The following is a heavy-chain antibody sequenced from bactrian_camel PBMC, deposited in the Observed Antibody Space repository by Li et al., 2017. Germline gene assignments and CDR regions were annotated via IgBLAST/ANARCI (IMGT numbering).Heavy chain of an antibody. Sequence: QVQLVESGGGSVQAGGSLRLSCVASGNSVSRNNCMGWFRQAPGKEREWVGQIYFLGGITVYDDSVKGRFTISQDAAAHSVWLQMNMVKNDDTATYYCNAACREGAYSDYIVNYWGQGTQVTVS. J-gene: IGHJ4*01. CDR2: IYFLGGIT. D-gene: IGHD4*01. CDR1: GNSVSRNNC. CDR3: NAACREGAYSDYIVNY. V-gene: IGHV3S53*01.